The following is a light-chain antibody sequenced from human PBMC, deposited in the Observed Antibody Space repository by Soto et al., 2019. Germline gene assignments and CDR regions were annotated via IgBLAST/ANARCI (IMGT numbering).Light chain of an antibody. CDR2: AAS. V-gene: IGKV1-39*01. J-gene: IGKJ5*01. CDR3: QQSYSTPIT. CDR1: QSISSY. Sequence: DIPMTQCPSSLSASVGDRVTITCRASQSISSYLNWYQQKPGKAPKLLIYAASSLQSGVPSRFSGSGSGTDFTLTISSLQPEDFATYYCQQSYSTPITFGQGTRLEIK.